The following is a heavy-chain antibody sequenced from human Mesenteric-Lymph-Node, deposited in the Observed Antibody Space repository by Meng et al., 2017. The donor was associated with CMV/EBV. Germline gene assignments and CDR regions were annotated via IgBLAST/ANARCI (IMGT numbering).Heavy chain of an antibody. D-gene: IGHD2-15*01. CDR2: ISSSSSYI. CDR1: GFTFSSYS. CDR3: ARGDGSIHASRLLDY. V-gene: IGHV3-21*01. J-gene: IGHJ4*02. Sequence: GESLKISCAASGFTFSSYSMNWVRQAPGKGLEWVSSISSSSSYIYYADSVKGRFTISRDNAKNSLYLQMNSLRAEDTAVYYCARGDGSIHASRLLDYWGQGTLVTVSS.